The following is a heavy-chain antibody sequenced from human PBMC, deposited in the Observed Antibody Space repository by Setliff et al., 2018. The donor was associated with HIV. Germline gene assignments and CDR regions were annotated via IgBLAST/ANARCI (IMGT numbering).Heavy chain of an antibody. CDR1: GFTFNSYW. Sequence: GGSLRLSCVASGFTFNSYWMYWVRQAPGKGLVCVSRVNNDGTDTIYADSVKGRFTISRDNAKNSLFLQMNSLRAGDTAVYYCARDHVSDGLVLDYWGQGTLVTVSS. D-gene: IGHD5-12*01. J-gene: IGHJ4*02. V-gene: IGHV3-74*01. CDR3: ARDHVSDGLVLDY. CDR2: VNNDGTDT.